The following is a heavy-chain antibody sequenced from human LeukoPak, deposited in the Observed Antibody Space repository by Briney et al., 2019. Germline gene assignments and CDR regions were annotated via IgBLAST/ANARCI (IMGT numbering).Heavy chain of an antibody. V-gene: IGHV3-53*04. Sequence: GGSLRLSCAASGFTVSTNCMTWVRQAPGKGLEWVSNISSGGTTYYADSVTGRFTISRHNSRNTLYLQMNSLRAEDTAVYYCARVDTVMAYYFDLWGQGTLVTVSS. D-gene: IGHD5-18*01. J-gene: IGHJ4*02. CDR1: GFTVSTNC. CDR2: ISSGGTT. CDR3: ARVDTVMAYYFDL.